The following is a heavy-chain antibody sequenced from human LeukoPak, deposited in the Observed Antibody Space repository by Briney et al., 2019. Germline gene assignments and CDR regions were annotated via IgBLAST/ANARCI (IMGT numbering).Heavy chain of an antibody. J-gene: IGHJ4*02. CDR3: ARLIIVTGSRFDY. D-gene: IGHD1-20*01. CDR2: IHHSGST. CDR1: GYSISSGYY. Sequence: SETLSLTCAVSGYSISSGYYWGWIRQPPGKGLEWIGSIHHSGSTYYNPSLKSRVTISVDTSKNQFSLKLSSVTAADTAVYYCARLIIVTGSRFDYWGQGTLVTVSS. V-gene: IGHV4-38-2*01.